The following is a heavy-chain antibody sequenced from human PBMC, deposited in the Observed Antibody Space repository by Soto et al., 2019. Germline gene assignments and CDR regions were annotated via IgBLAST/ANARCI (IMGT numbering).Heavy chain of an antibody. CDR2: ISSSSSYI. Sequence: GSLRLSCAASGFTFSSYSMNWVRQAPGKGLEWVSSISSSSSYIYYADSVRGRFTISRDNAKNSLYLQMNSLRAEDTAVYYCARPSNYDFWSGLVPYYYYYGMDVWGQGTTVTVSS. V-gene: IGHV3-21*01. CDR1: GFTFSSYS. D-gene: IGHD3-3*01. J-gene: IGHJ6*02. CDR3: ARPSNYDFWSGLVPYYYYYGMDV.